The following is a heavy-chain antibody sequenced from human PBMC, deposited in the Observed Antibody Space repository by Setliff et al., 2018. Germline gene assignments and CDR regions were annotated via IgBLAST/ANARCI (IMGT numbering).Heavy chain of an antibody. CDR2: IIPIFGIA. J-gene: IGHJ4*02. Sequence: SVKVSCKASGGTFSSYAISWVRQAPGQGLEWMGGIIPIFGIANYAQKFQGRVTITADESTSTAYMELSSLRSEDTAVYYCARARRGIAVADLVDYWGQGTLVTVSS. V-gene: IGHV1-69*13. CDR3: ARARRGIAVADLVDY. CDR1: GGTFSSYA. D-gene: IGHD6-19*01.